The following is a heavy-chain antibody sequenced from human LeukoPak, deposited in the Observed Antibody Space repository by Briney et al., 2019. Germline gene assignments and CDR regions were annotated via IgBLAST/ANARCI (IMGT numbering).Heavy chain of an antibody. J-gene: IGHJ5*02. D-gene: IGHD1-1*01. V-gene: IGHV4-38-2*01. CDR1: GYSISSGCY. Sequence: PSETLSLTCAVSGYSISSGCYWGWIRQPPGKGLEWIGSIYHSGSTYYNPSLKSRVTISVDTSKNQFSLKLSSVTAADTAVYYCARGPFPRGKLERRMGWFDPWGQGTLVTVSS. CDR2: IYHSGST. CDR3: ARGPFPRGKLERRMGWFDP.